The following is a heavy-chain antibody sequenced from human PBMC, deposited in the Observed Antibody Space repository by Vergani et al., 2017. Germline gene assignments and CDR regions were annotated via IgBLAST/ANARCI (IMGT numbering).Heavy chain of an antibody. CDR2: IYYSGST. CDR3: AGHSTVEWLVRLGWIDP. D-gene: IGHD6-19*01. Sequence: QLQLQESGPGLVKPSATLSLTCSVSGASIRSSNYYWGWIRQPPGTGLEWIASIYYSGSTYYNPSLKSRVTIAVDTSKDQFSLKLSSVTAADTAVYFCAGHSTVEWLVRLGWIDPWGQGILVTVSS. V-gene: IGHV4-39*01. J-gene: IGHJ5*02. CDR1: GASIRSSNYY.